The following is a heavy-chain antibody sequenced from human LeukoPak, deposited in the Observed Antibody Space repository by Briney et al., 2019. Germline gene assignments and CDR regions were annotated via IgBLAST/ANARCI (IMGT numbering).Heavy chain of an antibody. V-gene: IGHV3-23*01. J-gene: IGHJ4*02. D-gene: IGHD2-15*01. CDR1: GFTFSSYG. CDR3: AKDAGVVVATLYPKLFDY. CDR2: ISGSGGST. Sequence: GGTLRLSCAASGFTFSSYGMSWVRQAPGKGLEWVSAISGSGGSTYYADSVKGRFTISRDNSKNTLYLQMNSLRAEDTAVYYCAKDAGVVVATLYPKLFDYWGQGTLVTVSS.